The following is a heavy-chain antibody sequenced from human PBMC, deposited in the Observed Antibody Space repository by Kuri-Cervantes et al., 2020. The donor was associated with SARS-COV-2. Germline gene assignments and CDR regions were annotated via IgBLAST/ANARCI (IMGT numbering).Heavy chain of an antibody. CDR1: GYTFTSYA. Sequence: ASVKVSCKASGYTFTSYAMHWVRQAPGQRLEWMGWINAGNGNTKYSQKSQGRVTITRDTSASTAYMELSSLRSEDTAVYYCARRDIVVVPAANDAFDIWGQGTMVTVSS. CDR2: INAGNGNT. V-gene: IGHV1-3*01. CDR3: ARRDIVVVPAANDAFDI. D-gene: IGHD2-2*01. J-gene: IGHJ3*02.